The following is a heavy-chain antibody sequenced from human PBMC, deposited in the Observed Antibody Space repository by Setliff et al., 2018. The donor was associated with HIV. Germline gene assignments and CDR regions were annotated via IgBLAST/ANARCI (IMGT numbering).Heavy chain of an antibody. CDR2: ISAYNENI. CDR3: AKGAGNPHWYYDTWSGPSSGYFQH. D-gene: IGHD3-3*01. J-gene: IGHJ1*01. CDR1: SDTFSKYG. Sequence: ASVKVSCKASSDTFSKYGISWVRQAPGQGLAWMGWISAYNENIKLTHKLQGRVTMTTNTSTNTAYMELKSLTSDDTAMYYCAKGAGNPHWYYDTWSGPSSGYFQHWGQGTLVTVSS. V-gene: IGHV1-18*01.